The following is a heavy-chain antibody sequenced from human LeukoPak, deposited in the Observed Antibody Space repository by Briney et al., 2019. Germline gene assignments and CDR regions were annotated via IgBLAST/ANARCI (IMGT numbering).Heavy chain of an antibody. CDR2: INPNSGGT. CDR1: GGTFSSYA. J-gene: IGHJ6*04. D-gene: IGHD2-15*01. Sequence: GASVKVSCKASGGTFSSYAISWVRQAPGQGLEWMGWINPNSGGTNYAQKFQGRVTMTRDTSISTAYMELSNLRSDDTAVYYCARDRQYCRGGSCYTNPPLDVWGKGTTVTISS. V-gene: IGHV1-2*02. CDR3: ARDRQYCRGGSCYTNPPLDV.